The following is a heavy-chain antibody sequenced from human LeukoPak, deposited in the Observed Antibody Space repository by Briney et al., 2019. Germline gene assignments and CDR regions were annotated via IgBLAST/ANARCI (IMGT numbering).Heavy chain of an antibody. Sequence: PGGSLRLSCAASGFTFDDYAMHWVRQAPGKGLEWVSGISWNSGSIGYADSVKGRFTISRDNAKNSLYLQMNSLRAEDMALYYCAKVSDNSSWDAFDIWGQGTMVTVSS. CDR3: AKVSDNSSWDAFDI. CDR1: GFTFDDYA. J-gene: IGHJ3*02. CDR2: ISWNSGSI. D-gene: IGHD6-13*01. V-gene: IGHV3-9*03.